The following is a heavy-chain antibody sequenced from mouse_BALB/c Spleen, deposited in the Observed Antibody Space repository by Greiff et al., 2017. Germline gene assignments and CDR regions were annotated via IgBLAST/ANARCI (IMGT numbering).Heavy chain of an antibody. V-gene: IGHV5-6*01. CDR3: ASLLPVVYYAMDY. CDR2: ISSGGSYT. CDR1: GFTFSSYG. D-gene: IGHD2-1*01. J-gene: IGHJ4*01. Sequence: EVKLVESGGDLVKPGGSLKLSCAASGFTFSSYGMSWVRQTPDKRLEWVATISSGGSYTYYPDSVKGRFTISRDNAKNTLYLQMSSLKSEDTAMYYCASLLPVVYYAMDYWGQGTSVTVSS.